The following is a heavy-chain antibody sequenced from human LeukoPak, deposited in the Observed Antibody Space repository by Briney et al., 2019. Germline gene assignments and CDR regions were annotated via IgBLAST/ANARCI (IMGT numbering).Heavy chain of an antibody. CDR1: GGTFSSYT. Sequence: ASVKVSCKASGGTFSSYTITWVRQAPGQGLEWMGGISPISGTTNYAQKFQGRVTITTDESTSTAYMELSSLRSEDTAVYYCATPPTGTTTTGEYYFDNWGQGTLVTVSS. CDR3: ATPPTGTTTTGEYYFDN. CDR2: ISPISGTT. D-gene: IGHD1-1*01. J-gene: IGHJ4*02. V-gene: IGHV1-69*05.